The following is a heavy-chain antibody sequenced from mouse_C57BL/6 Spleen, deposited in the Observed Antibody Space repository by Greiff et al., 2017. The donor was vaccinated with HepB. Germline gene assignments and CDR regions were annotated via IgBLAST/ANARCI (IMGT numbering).Heavy chain of an antibody. CDR1: GYTFTSYW. CDR3: ARSDYGVDY. Sequence: QVQLKQPGAELVKPGASVKLSCKASGYTFTSYWMQWVKQRPGQGLEWIGEIDPSDSYTNYNQKFKGKATLTVDTSSSTAYMQLSSLTSEDSAVYYCARSDYGVDYWGQGTTLTVSS. V-gene: IGHV1-50*01. CDR2: IDPSDSYT. J-gene: IGHJ2*01. D-gene: IGHD1-2*01.